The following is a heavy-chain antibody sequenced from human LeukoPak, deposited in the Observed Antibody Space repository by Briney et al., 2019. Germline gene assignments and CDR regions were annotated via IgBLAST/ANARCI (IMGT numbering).Heavy chain of an antibody. CDR2: ISGNNDNP. D-gene: IGHD3/OR15-3a*01. V-gene: IGHV1-18*01. J-gene: IGHJ4*02. CDR1: GYTFSNFG. Sequence: ASVKVSCKASGYTFSNFGISWVRQAPGQGLEWMGWISGNNDNPNYGQKFQGRFTVTTDSSTSTAYMELRNLRSDDTAVYYCARGRGSRTGSNGDYFDYWGQGTLVTVSS. CDR3: ARGRGSRTGSNGDYFDY.